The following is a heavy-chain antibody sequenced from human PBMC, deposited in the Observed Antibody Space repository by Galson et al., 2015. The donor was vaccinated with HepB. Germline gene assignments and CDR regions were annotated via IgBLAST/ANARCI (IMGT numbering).Heavy chain of an antibody. CDR2: ISHDGSDK. V-gene: IGHV3-30*18. CDR3: AKDRWTRRVALGGSDY. J-gene: IGHJ4*02. D-gene: IGHD6-19*01. Sequence: SLRLSCAASGFTFSSYGRHWVRQAPGKGLEWGAIISHDGSDKFYADSVRGRLSISRDNTANALFLVMNNLRGDDTGVYYCAKDRWTRRVALGGSDYWGQGTVVTVSS. CDR1: GFTFSSYG.